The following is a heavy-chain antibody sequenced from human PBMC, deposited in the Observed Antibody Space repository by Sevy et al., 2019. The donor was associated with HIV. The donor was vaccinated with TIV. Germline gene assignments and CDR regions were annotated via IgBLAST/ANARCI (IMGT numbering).Heavy chain of an antibody. J-gene: IGHJ4*02. CDR1: GGSISSYY. Sequence: SETLSLTCTVSGGSISSYYWSWIRQSPGKGLEWIGYIYYSGSTNYNPSLKSRVTISVDTSKNQFSLKLSSVTAADTAVYYCARSKLGTYYYDSSGYYGEFDYWGQGTLVTVSS. V-gene: IGHV4-59*01. CDR2: IYYSGST. D-gene: IGHD3-22*01. CDR3: ARSKLGTYYYDSSGYYGEFDY.